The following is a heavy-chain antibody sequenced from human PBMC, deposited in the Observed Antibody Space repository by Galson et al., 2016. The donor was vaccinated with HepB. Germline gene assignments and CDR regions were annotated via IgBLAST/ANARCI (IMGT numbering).Heavy chain of an antibody. D-gene: IGHD3-3*01. CDR2: ISKTIRTI. J-gene: IGHJ3*01. Sequence: SLRLSCAPSGFAFSSSGINWVRPAPGKGLQWISYISKTIRTIYYPDSVMGRFPSSRDNAKNSVYLQMNSMRDYDTAVYYCARDLVRSVFDLWGQGTMVTVSS. V-gene: IGHV3-48*02. CDR1: GFAFSSSG. CDR3: ARDLVRSVFDL.